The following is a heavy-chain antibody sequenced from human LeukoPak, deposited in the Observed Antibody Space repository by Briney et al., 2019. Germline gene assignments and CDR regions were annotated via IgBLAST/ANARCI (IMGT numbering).Heavy chain of an antibody. V-gene: IGHV1-2*04. CDR3: ARGIAAADENFDY. J-gene: IGHJ4*02. D-gene: IGHD6-13*01. CDR2: INPNSGGT. Sequence: ASVKVSCKASGYTFTGYYMHWVRQAPGQGLEWMGWINPNSGGTNYAQKFQGWVTTTRDTSISTAYMELSRLRSDDTAVYYCARGIAAADENFDYWGQGTLVTVSS. CDR1: GYTFTGYY.